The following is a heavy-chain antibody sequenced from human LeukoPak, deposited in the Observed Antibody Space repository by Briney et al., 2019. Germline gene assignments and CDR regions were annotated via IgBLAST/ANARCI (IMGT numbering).Heavy chain of an antibody. J-gene: IGHJ5*02. CDR1: GFTLSNAW. CDR2: INSDGSST. CDR3: ARDRACSSTSCHTNWFDP. D-gene: IGHD2-2*01. Sequence: PGGSLRLSCAASGFTLSNAWMHWVRQAPGKGLVWVSRINSDGSSTSYADSVKGRFTISRDNAKNTLYLQMNSLRAEDTAVYYCARDRACSSTSCHTNWFDPWGQGTLVTVSS. V-gene: IGHV3-74*01.